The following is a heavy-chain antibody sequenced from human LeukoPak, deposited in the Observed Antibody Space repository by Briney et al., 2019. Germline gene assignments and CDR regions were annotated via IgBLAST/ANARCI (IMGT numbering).Heavy chain of an antibody. J-gene: IGHJ4*02. CDR2: ISSSSSTI. Sequence: AGGSLRLSCAASGFTFSSYGMHWVRQAPGKGLEWVSYISSSSSTIYYADSVKGRFTISRDNAKNSLYLQMNSLRDEDTAVYYCARARASGRSGFDYWGQGTLVTVSS. V-gene: IGHV3-48*02. CDR3: ARARASGRSGFDY. CDR1: GFTFSSYG. D-gene: IGHD2-15*01.